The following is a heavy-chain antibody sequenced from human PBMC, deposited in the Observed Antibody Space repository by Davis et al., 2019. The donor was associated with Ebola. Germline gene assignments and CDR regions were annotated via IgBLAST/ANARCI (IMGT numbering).Heavy chain of an antibody. CDR2: IGGSGGTT. CDR1: GFTFSSYA. V-gene: IGHV3-23*01. CDR3: VRDSDY. Sequence: PGGSLRLSCVASGFTFSSYAMSWVRQAPGKGLEWVSVIGGSGGTTNCADSVKGRFTISRDKSKNTLYLQMNSLRAEDTAVYYCVRDSDYWGQGTLVTVSS. J-gene: IGHJ4*02. D-gene: IGHD4-17*01.